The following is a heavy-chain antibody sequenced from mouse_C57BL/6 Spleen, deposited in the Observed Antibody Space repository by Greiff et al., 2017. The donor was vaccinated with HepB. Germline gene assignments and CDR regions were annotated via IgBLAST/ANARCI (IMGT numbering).Heavy chain of an antibody. Sequence: VQLQQPGAELVKPGTSVKLSCKASGYTFTSYWMPWVKQRPGQGLEWIGMIHPNSGSTNYNEKFKSKATLTVDKSSSTAYMQLSSLTSEDSAVYYCARDYYGSNPDYWGQGTTLTVSS. CDR3: ARDYYGSNPDY. V-gene: IGHV1-64*01. CDR1: GYTFTSYW. J-gene: IGHJ2*01. D-gene: IGHD1-1*01. CDR2: IHPNSGST.